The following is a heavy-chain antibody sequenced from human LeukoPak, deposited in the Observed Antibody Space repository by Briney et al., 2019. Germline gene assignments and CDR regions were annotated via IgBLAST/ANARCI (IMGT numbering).Heavy chain of an antibody. J-gene: IGHJ6*03. CDR2: ISYDGSNK. V-gene: IGHV3-30*04. CDR1: GFTFSSYA. D-gene: IGHD3-22*01. Sequence: GSLRLSCAASGFTFSSYAMHWVRQAPGKGLEWVAVISYDGSNKYYADSVKGRFTISRDNSKNTLYLQMNSLRAEDTAVYYCARTYDSSGYYYYYYMDVWGKGTTVTVSS. CDR3: ARTYDSSGYYYYYYMDV.